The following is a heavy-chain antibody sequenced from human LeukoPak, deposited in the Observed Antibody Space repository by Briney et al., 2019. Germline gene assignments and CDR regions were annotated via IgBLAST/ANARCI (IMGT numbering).Heavy chain of an antibody. CDR3: ARGRSSWGDGWFDP. V-gene: IGHV1-2*06. CDR1: GYTFTGYY. Sequence: GASVKVSCKASGYTFTGYYMHWVRQAPGQGLEWMGRTNPNSGGTNYAQKFQGRVTMTRDTSISTAYMELSRLRSDDTAVYYCARGRSSWGDGWFDPWGQGTLVTVSS. CDR2: TNPNSGGT. J-gene: IGHJ5*02. D-gene: IGHD6-13*01.